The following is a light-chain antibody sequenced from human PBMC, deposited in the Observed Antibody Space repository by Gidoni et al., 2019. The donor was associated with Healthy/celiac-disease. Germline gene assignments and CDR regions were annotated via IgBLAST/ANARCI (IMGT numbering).Light chain of an antibody. V-gene: IGKV1-5*03. CDR2: QAS. Sequence: DIQMTQSPSTLSASVVDRVTWYQQKPGKAHKLLIYQASSVESGVQSRISGSGSGTEFTLTISSLQPDEFANYCCQQYSSYSYSFGQXTKLEIK. CDR3: QQYSSYSYS. J-gene: IGKJ2*03.